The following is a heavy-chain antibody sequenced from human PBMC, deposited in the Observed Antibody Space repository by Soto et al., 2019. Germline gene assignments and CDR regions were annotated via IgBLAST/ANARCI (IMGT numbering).Heavy chain of an antibody. Sequence: GGSLRLSCAASGFTFSSYAMSWVRQAPGRGLEWVSTVTGSGVDTYYRASVKGRFTISRDNSNNTVYLQMNSPRAEDAAIYRCSKTVHSGYDRYAMDVWGQGTAVTVSS. J-gene: IGHJ6*02. CDR3: SKTVHSGYDRYAMDV. D-gene: IGHD5-12*01. V-gene: IGHV3-23*01. CDR1: GFTFSSYA. CDR2: VTGSGVDT.